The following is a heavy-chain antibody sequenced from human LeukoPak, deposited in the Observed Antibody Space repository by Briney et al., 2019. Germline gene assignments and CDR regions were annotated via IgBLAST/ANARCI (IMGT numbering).Heavy chain of an antibody. V-gene: IGHV4-38-2*01. CDR1: GYSISSGYY. Sequence: KPSETLSLTCAVSGYSISSGYYWGWIRQPPGKGLEWIGSIYHSGSTYYNPSLKSRVTISVDTSKNQFSLKLSSVTAADTAVYYCARIVEMATIQAPYYYYYYYMDVWGKGTTVTVSS. D-gene: IGHD5-24*01. CDR3: ARIVEMATIQAPYYYYYYYMDV. CDR2: IYHSGST. J-gene: IGHJ6*03.